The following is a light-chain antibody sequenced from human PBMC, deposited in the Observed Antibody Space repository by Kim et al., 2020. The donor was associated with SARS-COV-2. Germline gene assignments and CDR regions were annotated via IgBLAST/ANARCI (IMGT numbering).Light chain of an antibody. V-gene: IGKV2-28*01. CDR2: LGS. CDR3: MQGLQIPGS. CDR1: QSLLHSNGYNY. J-gene: IGKJ2*03. Sequence: EPASISCRSSQSLLHSNGYNYLDWYFQKPGQSPQLLIYLGSNRASGVPDRFSGSGSGTDFTLKISRVEAEDVGFYYCMQGLQIPGSFGQGTKLEI.